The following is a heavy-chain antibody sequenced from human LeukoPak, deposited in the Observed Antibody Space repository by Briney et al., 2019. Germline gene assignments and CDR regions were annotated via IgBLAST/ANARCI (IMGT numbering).Heavy chain of an antibody. CDR1: GGSISSGSYY. Sequence: SETLSLTCTVSGGSISSGSYYWSWIRQPAGKGLEWIGRIYTSGSTNYNPSLKSRVTISVDTSKNQFSLKLSSVTAADTAVYYCARGPYCSSTSCKGSSDYWGQGTLVTVSS. V-gene: IGHV4-61*02. CDR3: ARGPYCSSTSCKGSSDY. CDR2: IYTSGST. D-gene: IGHD2-2*01. J-gene: IGHJ4*02.